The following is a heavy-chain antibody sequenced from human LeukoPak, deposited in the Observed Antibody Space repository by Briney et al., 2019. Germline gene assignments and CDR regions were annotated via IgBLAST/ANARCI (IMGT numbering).Heavy chain of an antibody. CDR1: GFIFDDYA. Sequence: PGGSLRLSCAASGFIFDDYAMHWVRQAPGQGLEWVSLISGDGGSTFYADSVKGRFTISRDNSKNSLHLQMNSLETEDAALYFCAKDVKWYFDLWGRGTLVTVAS. CDR2: ISGDGGST. V-gene: IGHV3-43*02. J-gene: IGHJ2*01. CDR3: AKDVKWYFDL.